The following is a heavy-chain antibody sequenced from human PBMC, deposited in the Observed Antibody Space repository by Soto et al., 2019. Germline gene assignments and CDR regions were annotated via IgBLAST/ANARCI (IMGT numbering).Heavy chain of an antibody. V-gene: IGHV3-23*01. CDR1: GFTFSSYA. J-gene: IGHJ6*02. Sequence: PGGSLRLSCAASGFTFSSYAMSWVRQAPGKGLEWVSAISGSGGSTYYADSVKGRFTISRDNSKNTLYLQMNSLRAEDTAVYYCAKDKQWDNYYYGMDVWGQGTTVTVSS. CDR2: ISGSGGST. D-gene: IGHD1-26*01. CDR3: AKDKQWDNYYYGMDV.